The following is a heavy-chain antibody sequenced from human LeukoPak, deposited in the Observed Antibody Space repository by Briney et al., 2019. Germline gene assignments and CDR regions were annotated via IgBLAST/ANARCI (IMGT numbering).Heavy chain of an antibody. CDR3: ASQSGGYAY. CDR2: IHYGNT. J-gene: IGHJ4*02. V-gene: IGHV4-30-4*07. CDR1: GGSISSGGYS. Sequence: PSETLSLTCAVSGGSISSGGYSWSWIRQPPGKGLEWIGYIHYGNTYYNPSLRSRVTILVDTSKNQFSLKLSSVTAADTAVYYCASQSGGYAYWGQGTLVTVSS. D-gene: IGHD5-12*01.